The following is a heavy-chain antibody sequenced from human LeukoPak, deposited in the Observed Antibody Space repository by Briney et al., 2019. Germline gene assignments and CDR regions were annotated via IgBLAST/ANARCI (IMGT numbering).Heavy chain of an antibody. J-gene: IGHJ4*02. CDR1: GYSFTSYW. CDR2: IDPSDSYT. V-gene: IGHV5-10-1*01. CDR3: ASTTYYYDSSGYKEENY. Sequence: GESLKISCQGSGYSFTSYWISWVRQMPGKGLEWMGRIDPSDSYTNYSPSFQGHVTISADKSISTAYLQWSSLKASDTAMYYCASTTYYYDSSGYKEENYWGQGTLVTVSS. D-gene: IGHD3-22*01.